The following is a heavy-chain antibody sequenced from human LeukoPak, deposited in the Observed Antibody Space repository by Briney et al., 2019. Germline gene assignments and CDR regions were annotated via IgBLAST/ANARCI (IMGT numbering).Heavy chain of an antibody. Sequence: SETLSLTCTVSGGSISSYYWSWIRQTPGKGLEWIGDIYYSGSTNYNPSLKSRVTISVDTSKNQFSLKLSSVTAADTAVYYCVRHSRVVAFDYWGQGNLVTVSS. V-gene: IGHV4-59*08. D-gene: IGHD2-15*01. J-gene: IGHJ4*02. CDR2: IYYSGST. CDR1: GGSISSYY. CDR3: VRHSRVVAFDY.